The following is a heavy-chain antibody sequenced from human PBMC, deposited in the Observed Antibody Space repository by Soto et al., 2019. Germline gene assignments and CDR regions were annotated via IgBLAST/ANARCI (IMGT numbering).Heavy chain of an antibody. CDR2: IWYDEINK. V-gene: IGHV3-33*01. J-gene: IGHJ6*02. Sequence: QVQLVESGGGVVQPGRSLRISCAASGFTFSTYGMHWVRQAPGKGLEWVAVIWYDEINKYYADSVKGRFTISRDNSKNTLYLQMHSLRAEDTAVYYWARDDRVGVRRPYYNGMDVWGQGTAVTVSS. CDR1: GFTFSTYG. D-gene: IGHD2-15*01. CDR3: ARDDRVGVRRPYYNGMDV.